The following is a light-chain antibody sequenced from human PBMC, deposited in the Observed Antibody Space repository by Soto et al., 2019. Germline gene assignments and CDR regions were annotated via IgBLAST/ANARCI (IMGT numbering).Light chain of an antibody. Sequence: EIVLTQSPGTLSLSPGERATLSCRASQSVSNNYLAWYQQNPGQAPRLLIYAASTRATGIPDRFSGSGSGTDFTLTISRLKPEDFAVYYCQQYGSSPYTFGQGTKLEIK. CDR2: AAS. J-gene: IGKJ2*01. CDR1: QSVSNNY. V-gene: IGKV3-20*01. CDR3: QQYGSSPYT.